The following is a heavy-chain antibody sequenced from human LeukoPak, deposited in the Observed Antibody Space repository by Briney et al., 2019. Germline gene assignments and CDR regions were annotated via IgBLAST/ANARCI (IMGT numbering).Heavy chain of an antibody. CDR2: INPNSGGT. D-gene: IGHD2-2*01. V-gene: IGHV1-2*02. J-gene: IGHJ1*01. Sequence: ASVKVSRKASGYTFTGYYMHWVRQAPGQGLEWMGWINPNSGGTNYAQKFQGRDTMTRDTSISTTYMEPSRLRSDDTAVYYCASDHCSSTSCYFYFQHWGQGTLVTVSS. CDR3: ASDHCSSTSCYFYFQH. CDR1: GYTFTGYY.